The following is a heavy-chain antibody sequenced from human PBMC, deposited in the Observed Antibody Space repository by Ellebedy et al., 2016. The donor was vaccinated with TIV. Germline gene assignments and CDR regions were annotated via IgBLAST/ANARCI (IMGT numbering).Heavy chain of an antibody. CDR1: GGTFSSYA. V-gene: IGHV1-46*04. Sequence: AASVKVSCKASGGTFSSYAISWVRQAPGQGLEWMGIINPDSGSTTYAQKLQGRLTMTRDTSTSTVYMELSSLRSEDTAVYYCARARSSGWLHTPDYWGQGTLVSVSS. CDR3: ARARSSGWLHTPDY. J-gene: IGHJ4*02. CDR2: INPDSGST. D-gene: IGHD6-19*01.